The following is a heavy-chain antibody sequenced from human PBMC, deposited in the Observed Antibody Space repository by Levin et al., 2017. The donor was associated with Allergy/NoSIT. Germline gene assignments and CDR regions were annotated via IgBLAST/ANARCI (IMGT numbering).Heavy chain of an antibody. V-gene: IGHV3-9*01. D-gene: IGHD2/OR15-2a*01. Sequence: GGSLRLSCAASGFTFDDYAMHWVRQAPGKGLEWVSGISWNSGSIGYADSVKGRFTISRDNAKNSLYLQMNSLRAEDTALYYCARGPLLQPRIEGFTPPPGSYYFDYWGQGTLVTVSS. CDR3: ARGPLLQPRIEGFTPPPGSYYFDY. J-gene: IGHJ4*02. CDR2: ISWNSGSI. CDR1: GFTFDDYA.